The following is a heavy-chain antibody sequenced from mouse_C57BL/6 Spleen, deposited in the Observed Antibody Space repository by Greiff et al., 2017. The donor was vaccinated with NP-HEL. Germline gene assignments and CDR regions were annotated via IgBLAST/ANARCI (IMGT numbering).Heavy chain of an antibody. J-gene: IGHJ3*01. CDR3: ARGKVEAWFAY. CDR2: INPNNGGT. V-gene: IGHV1-26*01. Sequence: EVQLQQSGPELVKPGASVKISCKASGYTFTDYYMNWVKQSPGKSLEWIGYINPNNGGTSYNEKFKGKATLTVDKSSSTAYMELRSLTSEDSAVYYCARGKVEAWFAYWGQGTLVTVSA. CDR1: GYTFTDYY. D-gene: IGHD1-1*02.